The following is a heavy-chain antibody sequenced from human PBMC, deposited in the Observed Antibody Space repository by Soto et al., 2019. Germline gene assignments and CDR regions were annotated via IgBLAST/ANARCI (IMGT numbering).Heavy chain of an antibody. V-gene: IGHV4-31*03. CDR2: IYYSGST. Sequence: PSETRSLTCTVSGGSISSGGYYWSWIRQHPGKGLEWIGYIYYSGSTYYNPSLKSRVTISVDTSKNQFSLKLSSVTAADTAVYYCARDDYGDYVVGYWGQGTLVTVSS. CDR1: GGSISSGGYY. J-gene: IGHJ4*02. CDR3: ARDDYGDYVVGY. D-gene: IGHD4-17*01.